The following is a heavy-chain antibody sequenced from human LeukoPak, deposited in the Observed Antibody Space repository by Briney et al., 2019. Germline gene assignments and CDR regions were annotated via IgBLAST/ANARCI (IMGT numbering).Heavy chain of an antibody. D-gene: IGHD5-24*01. CDR3: ARGARAGYNLEPFDY. CDR1: GGSISSYY. V-gene: IGHV4-59*08. CDR2: IYYSGST. Sequence: SETLSLTCTVSGGSISSYYWSWIRQPPGKGLEWIGYIYYSGSTKYNPSHKSRVTISVDTSKNRFSLKLRSVTAADTAVYYCARGARAGYNLEPFDYWGQGTLVTVSS. J-gene: IGHJ4*02.